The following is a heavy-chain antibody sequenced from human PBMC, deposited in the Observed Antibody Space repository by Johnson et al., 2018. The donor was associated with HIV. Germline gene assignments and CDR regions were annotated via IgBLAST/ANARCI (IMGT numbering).Heavy chain of an antibody. CDR1: GFTFSSYG. CDR3: AKDLFTEREDDVFDI. V-gene: IGHV3-30*02. CDR2: IRYDGSNK. J-gene: IGHJ3*02. Sequence: MQLVESGGGVVQPGGSLRLSCAASGFTFSSYGMHWVRQAPGKGLEWVAFIRYDGSNKYYADSVKGRFTISRDNSKNTLYLQMNSLRAEDTAVYYCAKDLFTEREDDVFDIWGQGTMVTVSS. D-gene: IGHD1-26*01.